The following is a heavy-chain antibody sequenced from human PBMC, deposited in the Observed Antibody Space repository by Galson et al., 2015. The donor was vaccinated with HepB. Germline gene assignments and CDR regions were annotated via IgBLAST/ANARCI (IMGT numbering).Heavy chain of an antibody. Sequence: SLRLSCAASGFTFSNYAMNWVRQAPEKGLEWVSSVSGSGGKTYNAGSVKGRFIISRDNSKNTLYLQMNSLRAEDTAVYYCAKDLAPYYSDSSERWLDPWGQGTLVTVSS. CDR2: VSGSGGKT. CDR3: AKDLAPYYSDSSERWLDP. V-gene: IGHV3-23*01. CDR1: GFTFSNYA. J-gene: IGHJ5*02. D-gene: IGHD3-22*01.